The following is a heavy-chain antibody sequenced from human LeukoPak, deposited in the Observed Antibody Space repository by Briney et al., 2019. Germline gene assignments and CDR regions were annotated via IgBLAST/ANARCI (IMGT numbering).Heavy chain of an antibody. J-gene: IGHJ4*02. CDR3: TRDMGGTYFDY. CDR1: GFTISNYD. V-gene: IGHV3-30*03. Sequence: LPGGSPRLSCAASGFTISNYDMHWVRQAPGKGLEWVALISYDGSNKYYADSVKGRFTISRDNSKNTLYLQMNSLRAEDTAVYYCTRDMGGTYFDYWGQGTLVTVSS. D-gene: IGHD1-26*01. CDR2: ISYDGSNK.